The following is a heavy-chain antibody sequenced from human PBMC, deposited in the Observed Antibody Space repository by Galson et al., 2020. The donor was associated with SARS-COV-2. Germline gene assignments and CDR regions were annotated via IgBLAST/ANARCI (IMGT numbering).Heavy chain of an antibody. D-gene: IGHD5-18*01. V-gene: IGHV3-21*01. CDR3: VRDGIRGIQLWCLRDYSMDV. J-gene: IGHJ6*02. Sequence: GGSLRLSCAASGFSFSGYSMNWVRQAPGKGLEWISSISGTSSYIFYADSVRGRFPISRDNADNSLFLQMDSLRAEDSAVYYCVRDGIRGIQLWCLRDYSMDVWGQGTTVIVSS. CDR2: ISGTSSYI. CDR1: GFSFSGYS.